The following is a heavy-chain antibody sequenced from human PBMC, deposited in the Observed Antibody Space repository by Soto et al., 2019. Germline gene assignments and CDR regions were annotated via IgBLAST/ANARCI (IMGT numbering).Heavy chain of an antibody. CDR1: GNTFTNFG. CDR3: AIVISGNEAGFKP. CDR2: ISPYTDDP. J-gene: IGHJ5*02. D-gene: IGHD1-1*01. Sequence: ASVKVSCKASGNTFTNFGVTWVRQAPGQGLEWMGWISPYTDDPSYAQKFQGRVTMTIDTSTSTAYLDLRRLTSDDTAVYYCAIVISGNEAGFKPWGQGTLVTVSS. V-gene: IGHV1-18*01.